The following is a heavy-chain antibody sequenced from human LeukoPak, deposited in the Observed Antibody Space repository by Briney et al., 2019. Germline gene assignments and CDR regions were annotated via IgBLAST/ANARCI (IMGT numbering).Heavy chain of an antibody. J-gene: IGHJ4*02. D-gene: IGHD2-2*02. V-gene: IGHV3-23*01. Sequence: GGALRLSCAASGFTFSSYAMSWVRQAPGKGREGVSAISGIGGSTYYADSVKVRFTISRDNSKNTMYLQMNSLRAEDTAVYYCAKAPSPTAAILSVDYWGQGTLVTVSS. CDR1: GFTFSSYA. CDR2: ISGIGGST. CDR3: AKAPSPTAAILSVDY.